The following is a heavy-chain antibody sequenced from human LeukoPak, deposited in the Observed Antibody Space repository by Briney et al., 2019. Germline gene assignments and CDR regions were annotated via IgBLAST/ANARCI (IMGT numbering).Heavy chain of an antibody. J-gene: IGHJ4*02. CDR1: GFTFSNYW. V-gene: IGHV3-7*01. CDR2: IKQDGSEK. Sequence: GGSLRLSCAASGFTFSNYWMSWVRQPPGKGLEWVANIKQDGSEKFYVDSVKGRFTTFRDNSKNSLYLQMNSLRVDDTAVYYCASLFSPNWGQGTLVTVSS. CDR3: ASLFSPN.